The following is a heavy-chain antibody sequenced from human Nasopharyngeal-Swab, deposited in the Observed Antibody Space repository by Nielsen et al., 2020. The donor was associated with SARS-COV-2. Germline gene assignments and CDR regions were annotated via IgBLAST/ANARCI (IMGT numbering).Heavy chain of an antibody. Sequence: GESLKISCAASGFTFSSYAMSWVRQAPGKGLEWVSAISGSGGSTYYADSVKGRFTISRDNSKNTLYLQMNSLRAEDTAVYYCAKGVYYDSSSLVDYWGQGTLVTVSS. J-gene: IGHJ4*02. D-gene: IGHD3-22*01. CDR1: GFTFSSYA. CDR3: AKGVYYDSSSLVDY. CDR2: ISGSGGST. V-gene: IGHV3-23*01.